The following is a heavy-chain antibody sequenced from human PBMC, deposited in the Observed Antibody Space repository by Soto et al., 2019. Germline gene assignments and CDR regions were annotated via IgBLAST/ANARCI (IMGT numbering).Heavy chain of an antibody. Sequence: ASVKVSCKASGYTFTGYYMHWVRQAPGQGLEWMGWINPNRGGTNYAQKFQGRVTMTRDTSISTAYMELSRLRSDDTAVYYCAREANWNQNWFDPWGQGTLVTVSS. CDR1: GYTFTGYY. J-gene: IGHJ5*02. CDR2: INPNRGGT. V-gene: IGHV1-2*02. D-gene: IGHD1-20*01. CDR3: AREANWNQNWFDP.